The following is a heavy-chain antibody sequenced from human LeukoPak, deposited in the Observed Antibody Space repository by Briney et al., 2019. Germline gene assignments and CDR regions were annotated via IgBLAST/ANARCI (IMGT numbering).Heavy chain of an antibody. CDR3: ARPTLDCCYTGTTDYYYMDV. CDR1: GYTFTGYY. CDR2: INPNSGGT. Sequence: ASVKVSCKASGYTFTGYYMHWVRQAPGQGLEWMGWINPNSGGTNYAQKFQGRVTMTRVTSISTAYMELSRLRSDDTAVYYCARPTLDCCYTGTTDYYYMDVWGKGTTVTVSS. V-gene: IGHV1-2*02. D-gene: IGHD2-2*02. J-gene: IGHJ6*03.